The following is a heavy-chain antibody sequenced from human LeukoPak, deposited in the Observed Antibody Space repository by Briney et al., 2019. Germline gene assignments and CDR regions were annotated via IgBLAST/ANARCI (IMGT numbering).Heavy chain of an antibody. J-gene: IGHJ4*02. Sequence: GGSLRLSCAASGFTFSSYGMHWVRQAPGKGLEWVAVISYDGSNKYYADSVKGRFTISRDNSKNTLYLQMNSLRAEDTAVYYCAKMGAYSSGWYDPWVDYWGQGTLVTVSS. CDR3: AKMGAYSSGWYDPWVDY. V-gene: IGHV3-30*18. D-gene: IGHD6-19*01. CDR2: ISYDGSNK. CDR1: GFTFSSYG.